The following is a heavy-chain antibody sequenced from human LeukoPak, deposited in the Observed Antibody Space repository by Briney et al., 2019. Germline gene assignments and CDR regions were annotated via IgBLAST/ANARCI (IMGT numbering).Heavy chain of an antibody. D-gene: IGHD3-16*01. J-gene: IGHJ4*02. CDR1: GYTFTGYY. Sequence: GASVKVSCKASGYTFTGYYMHWVRQAPGQGLEWMGWINPNSGGTNYAQKFQGWVTMTRDTSVSTAYMELSRLRSDDTAVYYCARAPRYAGFYYFDYWGQGTLVTVSS. V-gene: IGHV1-2*04. CDR2: INPNSGGT. CDR3: ARAPRYAGFYYFDY.